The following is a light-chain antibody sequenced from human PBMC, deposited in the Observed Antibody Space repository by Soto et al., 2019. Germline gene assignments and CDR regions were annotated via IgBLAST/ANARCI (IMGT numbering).Light chain of an antibody. CDR2: DAS. CDR3: QQYSSSPRT. J-gene: IGKJ5*01. V-gene: IGKV3-20*01. Sequence: EIALTQTPVTLSLSPGDRATLSNRASQTISSGFLAWYQQKVGQAPRLLIYDASNRATGVPDRFSGSGSGTDFSLTISRLEPEDFAVYHCQQYSSSPRTFGQGTRLENK. CDR1: QTISSGF.